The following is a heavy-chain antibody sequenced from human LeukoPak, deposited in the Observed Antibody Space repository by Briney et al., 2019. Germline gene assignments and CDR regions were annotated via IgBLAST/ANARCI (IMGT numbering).Heavy chain of an antibody. J-gene: IGHJ1*01. V-gene: IGHV3-30-3*01. D-gene: IGHD5-18*01. Sequence: GRSLRLSCAASGFTFSSYAMHRVRQAPGKGLEWVAVISYDGSNKYYADSVKGRFTISRDNSKNTLYLQMNSLRAEDTAVYYCAREVDTDLEYFQHWGQGTLVTVSS. CDR2: ISYDGSNK. CDR3: AREVDTDLEYFQH. CDR1: GFTFSSYA.